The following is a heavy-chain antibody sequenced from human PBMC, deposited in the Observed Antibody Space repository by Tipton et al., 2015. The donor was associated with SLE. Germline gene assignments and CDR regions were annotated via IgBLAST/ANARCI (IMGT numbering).Heavy chain of an antibody. V-gene: IGHV4-4*07. D-gene: IGHD1-26*01. CDR3: ASNSGNDPFFDY. J-gene: IGHJ4*02. Sequence: TLSLTCTVSGTSISSYSWNWIRQPAGKGLEWIGRFYTSGSTNYNPSLKSRVTMSVDTSKNQFSLKLYSVTAADTAVYYCASNSGNDPFFDYWGQGTLISVSS. CDR2: FYTSGST. CDR1: GTSISSYS.